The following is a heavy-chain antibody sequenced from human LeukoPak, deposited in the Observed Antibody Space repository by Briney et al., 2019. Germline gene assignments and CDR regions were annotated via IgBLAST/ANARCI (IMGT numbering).Heavy chain of an antibody. CDR3: ARDGAAARGAFDI. D-gene: IGHD6-13*01. CDR1: GYRFTSYW. Sequence: GESLQISCKGSGYRFTSYWIGWGRPMPGKGLEWMGIIYPRDSDTRYSPSFQGQVTISADKSISTAYLQWSSLKASDTAMYYCARDGAAARGAFDIWGQGTMVTVSS. J-gene: IGHJ3*02. CDR2: IYPRDSDT. V-gene: IGHV5-51*01.